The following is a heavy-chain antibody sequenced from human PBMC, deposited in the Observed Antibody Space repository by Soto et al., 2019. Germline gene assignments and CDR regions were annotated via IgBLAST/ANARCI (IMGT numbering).Heavy chain of an antibody. CDR2: IYYSGST. CDR3: ARAIPVSNYFDY. Sequence: SETLSLTCTVSGGSISSGDYYWSWIRQPPGKGLEWIGYIYYSGSTYYNPSLKSRVTISVDTSKNQFSLKLSSVTAADTAVYYCARAIPVSNYFDYWGQGTLVTVSS. J-gene: IGHJ4*02. CDR1: GGSISSGDYY. D-gene: IGHD4-4*01. V-gene: IGHV4-30-4*01.